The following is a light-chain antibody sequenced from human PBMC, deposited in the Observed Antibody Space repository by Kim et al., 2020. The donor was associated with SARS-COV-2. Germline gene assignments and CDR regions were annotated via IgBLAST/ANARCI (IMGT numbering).Light chain of an antibody. Sequence: GQSVTISGTGTSSDVCGYNYVSWYQQHPGKAPKLMIYEVSKRPSGVPDRFSGSKSGNTASLTISGLQAEDEADYYCCSYAGSYTVVFGGGTQLTVL. CDR1: SSDVCGYNY. J-gene: IGLJ2*01. CDR3: CSYAGSYTVV. V-gene: IGLV2-11*01. CDR2: EVS.